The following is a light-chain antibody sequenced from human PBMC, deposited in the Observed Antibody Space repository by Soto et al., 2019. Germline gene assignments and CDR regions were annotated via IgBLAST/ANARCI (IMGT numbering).Light chain of an antibody. CDR1: QGISSY. Sequence: DIQLTQSPSFLYASVGDRVTITCRASQGISSYLAWYQQKPGKAPELLIYAASTLQSGVTSRFSGSGSGTDFTLTISCLQSEDFATYYCQHYNSYSEAVGQGTQVDIK. CDR3: QHYNSYSEA. J-gene: IGKJ1*01. V-gene: IGKV1-9*01. CDR2: AAS.